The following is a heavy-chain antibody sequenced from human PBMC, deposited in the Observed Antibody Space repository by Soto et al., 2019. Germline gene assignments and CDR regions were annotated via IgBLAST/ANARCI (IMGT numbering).Heavy chain of an antibody. J-gene: IGHJ4*02. CDR1: GFAFSSSA. V-gene: IGHV3-23*01. CDR3: AKDRGLLSIFGAVHLDF. D-gene: IGHD3-3*01. Sequence: EVQLLESGGGLAQPGGSLRLSCAASGFAFSSSAMAWIRQTPGKGLQWVSAITVAGGGIYYADSVKGRFTVSRDNSKSTLYLQMNSLRGDDTAVYFCAKDRGLLSIFGAVHLDFWGRGTLVTVSS. CDR2: ITVAGGGI.